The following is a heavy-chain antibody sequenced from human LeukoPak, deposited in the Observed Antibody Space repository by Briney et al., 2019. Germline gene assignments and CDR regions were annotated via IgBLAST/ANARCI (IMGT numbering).Heavy chain of an antibody. Sequence: SVKVSCKASGGAFSSYAISWVRQAPGQGLEWMGGIIPIFGTANYAQKFQGRVTITTDESTSTAYMELSSLRSEDTAVYYCARGDTYYYDSSGYFCAFDIWGQGTMVTVSS. CDR3: ARGDTYYYDSSGYFCAFDI. CDR2: IIPIFGTA. V-gene: IGHV1-69*05. CDR1: GGAFSSYA. J-gene: IGHJ3*02. D-gene: IGHD3-22*01.